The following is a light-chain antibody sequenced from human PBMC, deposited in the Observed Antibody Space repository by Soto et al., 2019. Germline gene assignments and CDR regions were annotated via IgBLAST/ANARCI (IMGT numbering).Light chain of an antibody. J-gene: IGKJ2*01. Sequence: EIVMTQSPATLSVSPGERATLSCRASQSVSSTLAWYQQKPGQAPRLLIYGASTRATGIPARFSGSGSGTEFTLTISSLQSEDFAVYYCQQYYSTPPTFGQGTNLEIK. V-gene: IGKV3-15*01. CDR3: QQYYSTPPT. CDR1: QSVSST. CDR2: GAS.